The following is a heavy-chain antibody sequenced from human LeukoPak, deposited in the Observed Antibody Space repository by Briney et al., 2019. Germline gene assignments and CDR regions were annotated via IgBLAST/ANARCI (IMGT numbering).Heavy chain of an antibody. CDR2: FDPEDGET. Sequence: VASVKVSCKVSGYTLTELSMHWVRQAPGKGLEWMGGFDPEDGETIYAQKFQGRVTMTEDTSTDTAYMELSSLRSEDTAVYYCATDKPRCGGDCYSLFDYWGQGTLVTVSS. D-gene: IGHD2-21*02. J-gene: IGHJ4*02. CDR1: GYTLTELS. V-gene: IGHV1-24*01. CDR3: ATDKPRCGGDCYSLFDY.